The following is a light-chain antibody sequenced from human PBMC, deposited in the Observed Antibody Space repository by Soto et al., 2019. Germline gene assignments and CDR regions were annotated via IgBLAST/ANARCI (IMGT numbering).Light chain of an antibody. CDR2: DAS. Sequence: DIQMTQSPSTLSASVGDRVTITCRASQSISNWLAWYQQKPGKAPKLLLFDASSLESGVTSRFSGSGSGTEFTLTITSLQPDDFATYYCQQYDSYWTFGQGTKVEIK. J-gene: IGKJ1*01. V-gene: IGKV1-5*01. CDR3: QQYDSYWT. CDR1: QSISNW.